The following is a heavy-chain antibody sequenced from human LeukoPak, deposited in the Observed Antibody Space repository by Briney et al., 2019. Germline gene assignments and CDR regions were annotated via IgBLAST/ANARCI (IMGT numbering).Heavy chain of an antibody. D-gene: IGHD3-22*01. Sequence: SETLSLTCAVYGGSFSGYYWSWIRQPPGKGLEWIGEINHSGSTNYNPSLKSRVTISVDTSKNQFSLKLSSVTAADTAVYYCARARSRTNYYGSSGYYSQYYYYGMDVWGQGTTVTVSS. CDR3: ARARSRTNYYGSSGYYSQYYYYGMDV. V-gene: IGHV4-34*01. CDR1: GGSFSGYY. CDR2: INHSGST. J-gene: IGHJ6*02.